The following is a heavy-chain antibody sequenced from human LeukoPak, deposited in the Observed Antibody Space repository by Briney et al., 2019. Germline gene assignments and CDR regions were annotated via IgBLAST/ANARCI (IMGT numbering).Heavy chain of an antibody. J-gene: IGHJ4*02. D-gene: IGHD3-10*01. CDR3: TSFITMVRGVIGLLNVN. CDR1: GFTFSGSA. V-gene: IGHV3-73*01. CDR2: IRSKANSYAT. Sequence: PGGSLRLSCAASGFTFSGSAMHWVRQASGKGLEWVGRIRSKANSYATAFAASVKGRFTISRDDSKNTAYLQMNSLKTEDTAVYYCTSFITMVRGVIGLLNVNWGQGTLVTVSS.